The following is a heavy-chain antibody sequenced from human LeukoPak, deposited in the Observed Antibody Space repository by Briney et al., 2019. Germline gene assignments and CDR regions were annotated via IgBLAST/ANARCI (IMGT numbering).Heavy chain of an antibody. CDR3: ARRSGHRSGSYYLFDS. V-gene: IGHV5-51*01. J-gene: IGHJ4*02. Sequence: HGESLKISCKGSGYSFTNYWIGWVRQMPGKGLEWMGIIYPGDSDTRYSPSFQGQVTISADKFIRTAYLQWSSLKASDTAMYYCARRSGHRSGSYYLFDSWGQGTLVTVSS. CDR2: IYPGDSDT. D-gene: IGHD3-10*01. CDR1: GYSFTNYW.